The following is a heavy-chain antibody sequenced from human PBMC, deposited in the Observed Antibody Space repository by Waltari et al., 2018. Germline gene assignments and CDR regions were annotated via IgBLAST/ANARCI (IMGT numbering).Heavy chain of an antibody. V-gene: IGHV4-39*01. Sequence: QLQLQESGPGLVKPSETLSLTCTVSGCSISSSSYYWGWIRPPPGKGLEWIGSIYYSGSTYYNPSLKSRVTISVDTSKNQFSLKLSSVTAADTAVYYCARLRLVAATNYYYGMDVWDQGTTVTVSS. CDR1: GCSISSSSYY. D-gene: IGHD2-15*01. J-gene: IGHJ6*02. CDR3: ARLRLVAATNYYYGMDV. CDR2: IYYSGST.